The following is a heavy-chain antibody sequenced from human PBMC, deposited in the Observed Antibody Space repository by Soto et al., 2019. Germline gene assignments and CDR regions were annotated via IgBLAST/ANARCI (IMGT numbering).Heavy chain of an antibody. CDR3: ARDPTVGYWYFDL. V-gene: IGHV3-48*02. D-gene: IGHD4-17*01. CDR2: ISSSSTI. CDR1: GFTFSSYS. Sequence: GGSLRLSCAASGFTFSSYSMNWVRQAPGKGLEWVSYISSSSTIYYADSVKGRFTISRDNAKNSLYLQMNSLRDEDTAVYYWARDPTVGYWYFDLWGRGTLVTVSS. J-gene: IGHJ2*01.